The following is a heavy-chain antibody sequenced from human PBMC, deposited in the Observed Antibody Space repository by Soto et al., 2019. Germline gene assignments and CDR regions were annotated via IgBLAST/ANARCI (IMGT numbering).Heavy chain of an antibody. J-gene: IGHJ2*01. V-gene: IGHV3-30-3*01. CDR3: ARSLLRDDNNWGYFDL. Sequence: QVQLVESGQGVVQPGRSLRLSCEASGFTFSSYATHWVRKAPGKGLERGAVLSYDGSNKYYAASVKGRFTISRDNSKNTLYLQMNRLRIEDAAVYYCARSLLRDDNNWGYFDLWGRGDLFPVSS. CDR2: LSYDGSNK. CDR1: GFTFSSYA. D-gene: IGHD3-16*01.